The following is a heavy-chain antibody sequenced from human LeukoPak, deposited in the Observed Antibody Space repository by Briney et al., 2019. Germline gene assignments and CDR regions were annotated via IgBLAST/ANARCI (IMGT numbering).Heavy chain of an antibody. J-gene: IGHJ1*01. CDR2: INQDGTEK. CDR1: GFTFTTYW. CDR3: AKVAKYYYGSETYYFFAH. Sequence: PGGSLRLSCAASGFTFTTYWMTWVRQAPGKGLEWVANINQDGTEKYYVDSVKGRFAISRDNAKSSLYLQMNSLRVEDTAIYYCAKVAKYYYGSETYYFFAHWGQGTPVTASS. D-gene: IGHD3-10*01. V-gene: IGHV3-7*01.